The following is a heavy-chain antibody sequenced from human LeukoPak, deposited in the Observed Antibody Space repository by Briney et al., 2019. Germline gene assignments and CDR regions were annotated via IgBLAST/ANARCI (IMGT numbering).Heavy chain of an antibody. CDR1: GFTFSSYW. CDR2: INSDGSST. CDR3: ASNGDYIAAYGY. D-gene: IGHD4-17*01. V-gene: IGHV3-74*01. Sequence: PGGSLRLSCAASGFTFSSYWMHWVRQAPGKGLVWVSRINSDGSSTSYADSVKGRFTISRDNAKNTLYLQVNSLRAEDTAVYYCASNGDYIAAYGYWGQGTLVTVSS. J-gene: IGHJ4*02.